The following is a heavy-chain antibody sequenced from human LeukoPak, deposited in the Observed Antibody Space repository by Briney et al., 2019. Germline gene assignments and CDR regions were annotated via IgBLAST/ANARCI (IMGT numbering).Heavy chain of an antibody. V-gene: IGHV3-23*01. CDR1: GFTFSSYA. CDR2: ISNGGGST. Sequence: GGSLRLSCAASGFTFSSYAMTWVRQAPGKGLEWVSTISNGGGSTYYADSVKGRFTLSRDNSKNTVYLQMGSLRAEDTAVYYCAKDRWGSGGSGGGDYWGQGTLVTVSS. CDR3: AKDRWGSGGSGGGDY. D-gene: IGHD2-15*01. J-gene: IGHJ4*02.